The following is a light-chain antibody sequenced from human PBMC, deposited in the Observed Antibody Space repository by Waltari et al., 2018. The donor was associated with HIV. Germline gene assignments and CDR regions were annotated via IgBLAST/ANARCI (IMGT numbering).Light chain of an antibody. J-gene: IGKJ4*01. Sequence: EVVMTQSPDTLSLSPGERVSLSCTSSQNINTNLAWFQQKPGQSPRLLIYGASTRTSGTPVTFSASGSGTAFTLTISSLQSEEFAIYYCQQYNDWPLTFGGGTKVDIK. CDR1: QNINTN. CDR2: GAS. CDR3: QQYNDWPLT. V-gene: IGKV3-15*01.